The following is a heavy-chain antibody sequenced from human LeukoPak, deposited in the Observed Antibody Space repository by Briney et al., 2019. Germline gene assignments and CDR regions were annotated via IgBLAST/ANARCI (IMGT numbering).Heavy chain of an antibody. V-gene: IGHV4-4*02. CDR2: IYHSGST. CDR1: GGSISSSNW. D-gene: IGHD4-23*01. CDR3: ARAVGTSRNFFDY. Sequence: PLGTLSLTCAVSGGSISSSNWWSWVRQPPGKGLEWIGEIYHSGSTNYNPSLKSRVTISVDKSKNQFSLNLSSVTAADTAMYYCARAVGTSRNFFDYWGQGTLVTVSS. J-gene: IGHJ4*02.